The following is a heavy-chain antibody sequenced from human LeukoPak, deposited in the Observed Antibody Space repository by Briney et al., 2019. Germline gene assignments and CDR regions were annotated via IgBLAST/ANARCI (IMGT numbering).Heavy chain of an antibody. D-gene: IGHD6-13*01. V-gene: IGHV3-23*01. CDR2: SSAGDYSGSDYIT. Sequence: PGGSLRLSCAASGFTFSSYAMSWVRQAPGKGLEWVSGSSAGDYSGSDYITYYAASVKGRFAISRDNSKNTLYLQMSSLSAEDTAVYYCAKASSTSWPSFDYWGQGTLVTVSS. CDR1: GFTFSSYA. CDR3: AKASSTSWPSFDY. J-gene: IGHJ4*02.